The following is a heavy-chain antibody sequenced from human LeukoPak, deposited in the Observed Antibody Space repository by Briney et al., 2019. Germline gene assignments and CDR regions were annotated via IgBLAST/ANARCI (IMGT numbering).Heavy chain of an antibody. Sequence: ASVKVSCKASGYTFTSYGISWVRRAPGQGLEWMGWISAYNGNTNYAQKLQGRVTMTTDTSTSTAYMELRSLRSDDTAVYYCARSGGYYDILTGYYYFDYWGQGTLVTVSS. V-gene: IGHV1-18*01. D-gene: IGHD3-9*01. J-gene: IGHJ4*02. CDR3: ARSGGYYDILTGYYYFDY. CDR1: GYTFTSYG. CDR2: ISAYNGNT.